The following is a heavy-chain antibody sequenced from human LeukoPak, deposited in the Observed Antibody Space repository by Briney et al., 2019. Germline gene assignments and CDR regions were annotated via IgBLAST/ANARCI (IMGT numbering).Heavy chain of an antibody. D-gene: IGHD6-25*01. CDR2: ISYDGSNK. CDR1: GFTFRSYG. J-gene: IGHJ4*02. V-gene: IGHV3-30*03. Sequence: GGSLRLSCAASGFTFRSYGMHWVRQAPGKGLEWVAVISYDGSNKYYADSVKGRFTISRDNSKNTLYLQMNSLRAEDTAVYYCATDGLADSWGLGTLVTVSS. CDR3: ATDGLADS.